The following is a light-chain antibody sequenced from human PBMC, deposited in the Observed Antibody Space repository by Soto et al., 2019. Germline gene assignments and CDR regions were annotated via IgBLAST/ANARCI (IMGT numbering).Light chain of an antibody. CDR1: SSNIGAGYD. J-gene: IGLJ3*02. V-gene: IGLV1-40*01. CDR3: QSYDSSLFWV. Sequence: QSVLTQLPSVSGAPGQRVTISCTGSSSNIGAGYDVHWYQQLPGTAPKLLIYGNSNRPSGVPDRFSGSKSGTSASLAITGLQAEDEADYYCQSYDSSLFWVFGGGTKVTVL. CDR2: GNS.